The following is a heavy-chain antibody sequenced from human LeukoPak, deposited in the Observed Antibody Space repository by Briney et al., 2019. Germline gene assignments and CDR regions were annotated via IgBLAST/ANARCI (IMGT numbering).Heavy chain of an antibody. D-gene: IGHD2-21*01. Sequence: GGSLRLSCAASGFTFSSYGMHWVRQAPGKGLEWVAVISYDGSNKYYADSVKGRFTISRDNAKNSLYLQMNSLRAEDTALYYCAKDIGVDLIQHHYYYYGMDVWGQGTTVTVSS. CDR3: AKDIGVDLIQHHYYYYGMDV. J-gene: IGHJ6*02. V-gene: IGHV3-30*18. CDR2: ISYDGSNK. CDR1: GFTFSSYG.